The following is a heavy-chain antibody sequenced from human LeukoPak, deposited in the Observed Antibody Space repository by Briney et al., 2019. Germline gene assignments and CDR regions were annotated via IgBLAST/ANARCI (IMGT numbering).Heavy chain of an antibody. Sequence: ASVKVSCKVSGYTLTELSMHWVRQAPGKGLEWMGGFDPEDGETIYAQKFQGRVTMTEDTSTDTAYMELSSLRSEDTAVYYCARVRAAYYYDSSDKGYFDYWGQGTLVTVSS. J-gene: IGHJ4*02. CDR1: GYTLTELS. D-gene: IGHD3-22*01. CDR3: ARVRAAYYYDSSDKGYFDY. V-gene: IGHV1-24*01. CDR2: FDPEDGET.